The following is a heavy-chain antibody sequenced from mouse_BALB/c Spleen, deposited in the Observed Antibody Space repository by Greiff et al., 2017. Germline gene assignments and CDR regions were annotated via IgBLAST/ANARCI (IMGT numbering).Heavy chain of an antibody. J-gene: IGHJ3*01. CDR2: INPYNDGT. V-gene: IGHV1-14*01. D-gene: IGHD2-3*01. CDR1: GYTFTSYV. CDR3: ARFYDGYYLAWFAY. Sequence: EVKLQESGPELVKPGASVKMSCKASGYTFTSYVMHWVKQKPGQGLEWIGYINPYNDGTKYNEKFKGKATLTSDKSSSTAYMELSSLTSEDSAVYYCARFYDGYYLAWFAYWGQGTLVTVSA.